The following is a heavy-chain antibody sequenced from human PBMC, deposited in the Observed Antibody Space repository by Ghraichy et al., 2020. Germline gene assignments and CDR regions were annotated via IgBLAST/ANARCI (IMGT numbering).Heavy chain of an antibody. CDR3: TKDTSVAATFGFDV. J-gene: IGHJ3*01. CDR2: ISWNSESI. CDR1: GFAFDDYA. V-gene: IGHV3-9*01. Sequence: GGSLRLSCAASGFAFDDYAMHWVRQAPGKGLEWVSSISWNSESINYADFVKGRFTVSRDNAKNSLYLEMDSLRPEDTALYFCTKDTSVAATFGFDVWGQGTMVTVSS. D-gene: IGHD6-19*01.